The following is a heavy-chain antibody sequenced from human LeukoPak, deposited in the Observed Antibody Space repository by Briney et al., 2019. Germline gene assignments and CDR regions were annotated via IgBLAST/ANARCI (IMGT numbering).Heavy chain of an antibody. J-gene: IGHJ5*02. Sequence: SVTVSCTASGFTFTSSAVQWVRQARGQRLEWIGWIVVGSGNTNYAQKFQERVTITRDMSTSTAYMELSSLRSEDTAVYYCAREKGDYGANWFDPWGQGTLVTVSS. CDR2: IVVGSGNT. CDR1: GFTFTSSA. D-gene: IGHD3-16*01. CDR3: AREKGDYGANWFDP. V-gene: IGHV1-58*01.